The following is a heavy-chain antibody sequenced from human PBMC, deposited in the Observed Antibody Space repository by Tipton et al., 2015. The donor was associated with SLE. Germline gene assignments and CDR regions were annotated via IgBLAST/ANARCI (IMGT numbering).Heavy chain of an antibody. CDR1: GGSFSGYY. CDR2: INHSGST. V-gene: IGHV4-34*01. J-gene: IGHJ6*03. CDR3: ARAGGIAARSYYYYYYYMDV. D-gene: IGHD6-6*01. Sequence: TLSLTCAVYGGSFSGYYWSWIRQFPGKGLEWIGEINHSGSTRNNPSLKSRVTMSFNTSKNQFSLKLSSVTAADTAVYYCARAGGIAARSYYYYYYYMDVWGKGTTVTVSS.